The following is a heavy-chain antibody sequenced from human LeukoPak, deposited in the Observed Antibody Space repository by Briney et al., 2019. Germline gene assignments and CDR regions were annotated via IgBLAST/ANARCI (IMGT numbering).Heavy chain of an antibody. CDR1: GFTFSSYA. CDR2: ISGSGGST. J-gene: IGHJ5*02. Sequence: GGSLRLSCAASGFTFSSYAMHWVRQAPGKGLEWVSAISGSGGSTYYADSVKGRFTISRDNSKNTLYLQMNSLRAEDTAVYYCAKDLLRWGIRWFDPWGQGTLVTVSS. CDR3: AKDLLRWGIRWFDP. D-gene: IGHD2-15*01. V-gene: IGHV3-23*01.